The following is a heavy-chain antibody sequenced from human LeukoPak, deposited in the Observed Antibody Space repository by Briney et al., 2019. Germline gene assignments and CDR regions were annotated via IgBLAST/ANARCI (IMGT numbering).Heavy chain of an antibody. Sequence: GGSLRLSCAASGFTFSSYGMSWVRQAPGKGLEWVSAISGSGGSTHYADSVKGRFTISRDNSKNTLYLQMNSLRAEDTAVYYCAKDEGDYYYYYYMDVWGKGTTVTVSS. V-gene: IGHV3-23*01. J-gene: IGHJ6*03. CDR1: GFTFSSYG. CDR3: AKDEGDYYYYYYMDV. CDR2: ISGSGGST. D-gene: IGHD3-10*01.